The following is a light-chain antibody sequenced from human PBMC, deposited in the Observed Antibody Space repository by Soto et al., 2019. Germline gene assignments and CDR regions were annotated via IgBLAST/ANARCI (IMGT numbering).Light chain of an antibody. J-gene: IGKJ4*01. CDR1: QSLLHSDGYKY. CDR2: LGS. CDR3: MQALQTPLT. V-gene: IGKV2-28*01. Sequence: DVVMTQSPLSLPVTPGEPASISCRSSQSLLHSDGYKYLDWFLQRPGQSPQVLIYLGSNRAPGVPDRFSGSGSGTDFTLKISRVEAEDVGVYHCMQALQTPLTFGGGTKVEIK.